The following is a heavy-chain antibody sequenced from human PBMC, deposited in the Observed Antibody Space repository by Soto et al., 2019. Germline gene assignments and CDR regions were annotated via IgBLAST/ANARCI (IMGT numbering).Heavy chain of an antibody. CDR1: GGPFRPYT. J-gene: IGHJ3*02. D-gene: IGHD6-13*01. CDR2: ILPMLDIT. CDR3: ALGIWSDQTIEI. Sequence: VQLGQSGAEVKKPGSSVTDSCKASGGPFRPYTIIWVRQAPGQGLERMGRILPMLDITNSAQRLQGRVTITAAKSTSTAYLELSSLRSEYTAVYYCALGIWSDQTIEIWGRGTMVTGYS. V-gene: IGHV1-69*02.